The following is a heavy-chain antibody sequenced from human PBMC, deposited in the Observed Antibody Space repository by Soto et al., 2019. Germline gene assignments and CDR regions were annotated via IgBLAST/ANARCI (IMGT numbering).Heavy chain of an antibody. CDR1: GGTFSSYA. CDR2: IIPIFGTA. D-gene: IGHD3-10*01. V-gene: IGHV1-69*01. J-gene: IGHJ4*02. CDR3: ALGGVRGVMTLFDY. Sequence: QVQLVQSGAEVKKPGSSVKVSCKASGGTFSSYAISWVRQAPGQGLEWMGGIIPIFGTANYAQKFQGRVTITADESTSTAYMELSSLRSEDTAVYYCALGGVRGVMTLFDYWGQGTLVTVSS.